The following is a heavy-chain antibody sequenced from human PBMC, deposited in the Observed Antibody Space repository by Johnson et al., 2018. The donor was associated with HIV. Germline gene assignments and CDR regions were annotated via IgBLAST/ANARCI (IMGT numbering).Heavy chain of an antibody. CDR1: GFTVSSNY. CDR2: ISGSGGST. D-gene: IGHD4-17*01. J-gene: IGHJ3*02. V-gene: IGHV3-66*03. CDR3: AKDAYDYGDYGAFDI. Sequence: VQLVESGGGLIQPGGSLRLSCAASGFTVSSNYMSWVRQAPGKGLEWVSVISGSGGSTYYADSVKGRFTISRDSSKNTLYLQMNSLRAEDTAVYYCAKDAYDYGDYGAFDIWGQGTMVTVSS.